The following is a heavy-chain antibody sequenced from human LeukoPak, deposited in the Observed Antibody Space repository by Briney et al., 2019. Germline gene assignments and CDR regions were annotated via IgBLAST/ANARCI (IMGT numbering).Heavy chain of an antibody. CDR3: VKNSGWYRLDC. D-gene: IGHD6-13*01. CDR2: LYNAGST. J-gene: IGHJ4*02. CDR1: GFTVSNKY. V-gene: IGHV3-53*01. Sequence: GGSLRLSCVASGFTVSNKYMSWVRQAPGKGLEWVSVLYNAGSTYYADSVKGRFTISRDNSKNTLYLQMYSLRAEDTAVYYCVKNSGWYRLDCWGQGTLVTVSS.